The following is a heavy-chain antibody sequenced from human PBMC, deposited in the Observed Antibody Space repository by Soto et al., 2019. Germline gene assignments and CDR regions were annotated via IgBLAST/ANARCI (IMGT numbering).Heavy chain of an antibody. CDR1: GFTFSSYA. D-gene: IGHD3-9*01. Sequence: GGSLRLSCAASGFTFSSYAMSWVRQAPGKGLEWVSAISGSGGSTYYADSVKGRFAISRDNSKNTLYLQMNSLRAEDTAVYYCAKDYDILTGYSSGMDVWGQGTTVTVSS. V-gene: IGHV3-23*01. CDR2: ISGSGGST. J-gene: IGHJ6*02. CDR3: AKDYDILTGYSSGMDV.